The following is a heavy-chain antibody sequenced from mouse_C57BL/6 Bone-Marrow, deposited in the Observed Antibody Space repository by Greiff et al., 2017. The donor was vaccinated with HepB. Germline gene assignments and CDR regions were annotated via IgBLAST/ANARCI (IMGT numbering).Heavy chain of an antibody. CDR1: GFTFNTYA. J-gene: IGHJ4*01. CDR2: IRSKSSNYAT. V-gene: IGHV10-3*01. D-gene: IGHD2-4*01. Sequence: DVHLVESGGGLVQPKGSLKLSCAASGFTFNTYAMHWVRQAPGKGLEWVARIRSKSSNYATYYADSVKDRFTISRDDSQSMLYLQMNNLKTEDTAMYYCVRDYDYDGLYAMDYWGQGTSVTVSS. CDR3: VRDYDYDGLYAMDY.